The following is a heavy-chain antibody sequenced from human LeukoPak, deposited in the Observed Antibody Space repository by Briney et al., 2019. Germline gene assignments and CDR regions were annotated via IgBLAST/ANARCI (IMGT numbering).Heavy chain of an antibody. CDR3: VRGIEY. CDR1: GFTFSSYW. Sequence: GGSLRLSCVASGFTFSSYWMTWVRQAPGKGLEWVANIKTDGGQIYYVDSVKGRFTISRDNAKNSLFLQMNSLRAEDTAVYYCVRGIEYWGQGTLVTVSS. CDR2: IKTDGGQI. V-gene: IGHV3-7*01. J-gene: IGHJ4*02.